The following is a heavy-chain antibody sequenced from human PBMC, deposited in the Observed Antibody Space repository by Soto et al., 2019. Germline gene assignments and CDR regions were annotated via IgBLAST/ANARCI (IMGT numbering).Heavy chain of an antibody. J-gene: IGHJ6*03. CDR3: ALESKAQYYYLYSYMDV. CDR2: TRNKANSYTT. V-gene: IGHV3-72*01. Sequence: GGSLRLSCAASGFTFSDHYMDWVRQAPGKGLERVGRTRNKANSYTTEYAASVKGRFTISRDDSKNSLYLKMNSLKTEDTAVYFCALESKAQYYYLYSYMDVWGKGKTVTVSS. CDR1: GFTFSDHY.